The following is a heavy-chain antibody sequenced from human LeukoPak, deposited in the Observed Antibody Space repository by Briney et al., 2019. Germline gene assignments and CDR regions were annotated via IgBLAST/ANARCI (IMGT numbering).Heavy chain of an antibody. J-gene: IGHJ6*03. CDR2: IRYDGSNK. V-gene: IGHV3-30*02. D-gene: IGHD3-22*01. Sequence: GGSLRLSCAASGFTFSSYGMHWVRQAPGKGLEWVAFIRYDGSNKYYADSVKGRFTISRDNSKNTLYLQMNSLRAEDTAVYFCARTGSDSSVGPKLHADRPRYYYMDVWGKGTTVTVSS. CDR1: GFTFSSYG. CDR3: ARTGSDSSVGPKLHADRPRYYYMDV.